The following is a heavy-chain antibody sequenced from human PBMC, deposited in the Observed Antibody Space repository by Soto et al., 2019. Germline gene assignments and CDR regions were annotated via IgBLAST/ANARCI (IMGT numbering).Heavy chain of an antibody. CDR2: ISSSSTYI. CDR3: ATRTTGYYFDY. D-gene: IGHD1-7*01. CDR1: GFTFTYYT. J-gene: IGHJ4*02. Sequence: PGGSLRLSCAASGFTFTYYTMNWVRQAPGKGLEWVSSISSSSTYIYYADSVKGRFTISRDDARNSLYLQMNSLRAEDTALFYCATRTTGYYFDYWGQGTLVTVSS. V-gene: IGHV3-21*01.